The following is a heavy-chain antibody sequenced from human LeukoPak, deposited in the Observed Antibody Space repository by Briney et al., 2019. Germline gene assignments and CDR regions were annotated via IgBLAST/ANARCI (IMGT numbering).Heavy chain of an antibody. V-gene: IGHV4-39*01. J-gene: IGHJ4*02. Sequence: PSETLSLTCAVSGGSISGSSYFWGWIRQPPGKGLEWIGSIYYSGNTYYNPSLKSRVTISVDTSKNQFSLKLSSVTAADTAVYYCARLKEGIDYWGQGTLVTVYS. CDR3: ARLKEGIDY. D-gene: IGHD3-10*01. CDR2: IYYSGNT. CDR1: GGSISGSSYF.